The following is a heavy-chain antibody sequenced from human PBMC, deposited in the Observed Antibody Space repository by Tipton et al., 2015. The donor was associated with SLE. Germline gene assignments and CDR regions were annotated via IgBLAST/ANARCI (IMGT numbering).Heavy chain of an antibody. CDR1: GASISSNY. CDR2: IYSGGST. D-gene: IGHD1-26*01. V-gene: IGHV3-66*01. J-gene: IGHJ4*02. CDR3: ARDKEGAIDY. Sequence: SLRLSCTVSGASISSNYMSWVRQAPGKGLEWVSVIYSGGSTYYADSVKGRFTISRDNSKNTLYLQMNSLRAEDTAVYYCARDKEGAIDYWGQGTLVTVSS.